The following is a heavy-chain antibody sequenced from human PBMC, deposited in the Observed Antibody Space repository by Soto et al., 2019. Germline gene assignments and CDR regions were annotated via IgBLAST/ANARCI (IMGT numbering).Heavy chain of an antibody. CDR1: GFTFSSYG. CDR3: AKPVDTAMVEGDY. Sequence: QVQLVESGGGVVQPGRSLRLSCAASGFTFSSYGMHWVRQAPGKGLEWVAVISYDGSNKYYADSVKGRFTISRDNSKNTLYLQMNGLRAEDTAVYYCAKPVDTAMVEGDYWGQGTLVTVSS. V-gene: IGHV3-30*18. J-gene: IGHJ4*02. D-gene: IGHD5-18*01. CDR2: ISYDGSNK.